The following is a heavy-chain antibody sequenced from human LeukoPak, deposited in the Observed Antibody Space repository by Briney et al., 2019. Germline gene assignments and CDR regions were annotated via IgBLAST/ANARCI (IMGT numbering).Heavy chain of an antibody. V-gene: IGHV4-30-2*01. D-gene: IGHD3-10*01. CDR3: ASGITMVRGALFDY. CDR2: IYHSGST. CDR1: GGSISSGDYY. J-gene: IGHJ4*02. Sequence: SQTLSLTCTVSGGSISSGDYYWSWIRQPPGKGLEWIGDIYHSGSTYYNPSLKSRVTISVDRSKNQFSLKLSSVTAADTAVYYCASGITMVRGALFDYWGQGTLVTVSS.